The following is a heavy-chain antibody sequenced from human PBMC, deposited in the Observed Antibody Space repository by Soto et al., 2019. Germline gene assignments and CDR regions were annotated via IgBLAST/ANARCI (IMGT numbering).Heavy chain of an antibody. CDR1: GGSISGDYYH. CDR2: IHFSGSV. Sequence: QVQLQQSGPGLVKPSQTLSLTCTVSGGSISGDYYHWTWIRQSPGKGLVWIGYIHFSGSVLYNPSFKSRPTISVDTSKNQFSPHLRSVTAADTAVYFCAREDDGGDRDYYGLDVWGQGTTVTVSS. J-gene: IGHJ6*02. CDR3: AREDDGGDRDYYGLDV. V-gene: IGHV4-30-4*08. D-gene: IGHD2-21*02.